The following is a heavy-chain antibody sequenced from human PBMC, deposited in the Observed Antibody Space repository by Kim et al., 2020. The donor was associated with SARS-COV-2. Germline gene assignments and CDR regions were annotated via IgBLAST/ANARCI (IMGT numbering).Heavy chain of an antibody. Sequence: GGSLRLSCAASGFTFSSYSMNWVRQAPGKGLEWVSSISSSSSYIYYADSVKARFTISRDNAKNSLYLQMNSLRAEDTAVYYCARDTSSGYLHFDYWGQGTLVTVSS. CDR3: ARDTSSGYLHFDY. CDR2: ISSSSSYI. J-gene: IGHJ4*02. V-gene: IGHV3-21*01. CDR1: GFTFSSYS. D-gene: IGHD3-22*01.